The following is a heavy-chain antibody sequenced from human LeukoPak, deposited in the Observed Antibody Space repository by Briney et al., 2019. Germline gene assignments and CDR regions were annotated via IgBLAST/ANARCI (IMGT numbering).Heavy chain of an antibody. Sequence: GGSLRLSCAASGFTFNSDAMSWVRQAPGKGLEWVSIISASGASPYYADPVKGRFTISRDNSKNTLYLQMNSLRAEDTAVYYCAKRAVAGTYYFDYWGQGTLVTVSS. D-gene: IGHD6-19*01. CDR3: AKRAVAGTYYFDY. J-gene: IGHJ4*02. CDR1: GFTFNSDA. V-gene: IGHV3-23*01. CDR2: ISASGASP.